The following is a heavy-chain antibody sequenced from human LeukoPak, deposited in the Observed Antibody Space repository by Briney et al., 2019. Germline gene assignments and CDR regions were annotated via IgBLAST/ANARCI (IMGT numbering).Heavy chain of an antibody. D-gene: IGHD2-15*01. V-gene: IGHV4-34*01. CDR2: INHSGST. Sequence: SETLSLTCAVYGGSFSGYYWSWIRQPPGKGLEWIGEINHSGSTNYNPSLKSRVTISVDTSKNQFSLKLSSVTAADTAVYYCARDCSGGSCYGAFDIWGQGTMVTVSS. CDR1: GGSFSGYY. CDR3: ARDCSGGSCYGAFDI. J-gene: IGHJ3*02.